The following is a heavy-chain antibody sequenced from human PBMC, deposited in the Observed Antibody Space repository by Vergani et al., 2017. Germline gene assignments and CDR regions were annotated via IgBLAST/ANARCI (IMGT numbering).Heavy chain of an antibody. CDR3: AGGTGSDYYYGMDV. V-gene: IGHV4-30-2*01. D-gene: IGHD3-10*01. CDR1: GGSISSGGYS. J-gene: IGHJ6*02. Sequence: QLQLQESGSGLVKPSQTLSLTCAVSGGSISSGGYSWSWIRQAPGKGLEWIGYIYHSGSTYYNPSLKSRVTISVDRSKNQFSLKLGSVTAADTAVYYCAGGTGSDYYYGMDVWGQGTTVTVSS. CDR2: IYHSGST.